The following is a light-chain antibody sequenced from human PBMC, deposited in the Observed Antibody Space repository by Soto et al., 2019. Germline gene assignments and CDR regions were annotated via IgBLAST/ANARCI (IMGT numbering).Light chain of an antibody. CDR2: GAS. CDR1: QTLSNY. CDR3: QQSFSPLLT. V-gene: IGKV1-39*01. Sequence: DIPMTQSPSSVSASVGDRVTITCRASQTLSNYLTWFQQKPGKAPKVLIYGASTLQSGVPSRFSGSESGAEFTLTISNLQPEDFATYYCQQSFSPLLTFGGGTKVEFK. J-gene: IGKJ4*01.